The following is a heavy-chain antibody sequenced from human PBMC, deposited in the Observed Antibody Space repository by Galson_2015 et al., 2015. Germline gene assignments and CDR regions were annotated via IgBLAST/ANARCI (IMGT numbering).Heavy chain of an antibody. CDR1: GGSISTSTHY. V-gene: IGHV4-39*01. CDR2: SHYSGIT. CDR3: ARNWDGSTLLGNAFDV. D-gene: IGHD2-2*01. J-gene: IGHJ3*01. Sequence: SETLSLTCTVSGGSISTSTHYWHWIRQPPGKGLEWVGNSHYSGITYYNPSLKGRVSISVDTSKNQFSLRLTSVTAADTALYFCARNWDGSTLLGNAFDVWGQGTMVTVTS.